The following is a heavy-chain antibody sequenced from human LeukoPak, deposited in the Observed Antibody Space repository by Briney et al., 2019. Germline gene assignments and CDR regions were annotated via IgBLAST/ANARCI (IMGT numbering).Heavy chain of an antibody. D-gene: IGHD3-10*01. V-gene: IGHV1-18*01. Sequence: ASVKVSCKASGYTFNTYNINWVRQAPGQGLEWMGWISTYNGNTNYAQKLQGRVTMTTDTSTSTAYMELRSLRSDDTAVYYCARVPYYGSGFDPWGQGTLVTVSS. CDR2: ISTYNGNT. J-gene: IGHJ5*02. CDR1: GYTFNTYN. CDR3: ARVPYYGSGFDP.